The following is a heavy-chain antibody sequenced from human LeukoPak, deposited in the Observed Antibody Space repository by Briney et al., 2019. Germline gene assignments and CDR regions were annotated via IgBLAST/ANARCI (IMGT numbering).Heavy chain of an antibody. V-gene: IGHV4-38-2*02. D-gene: IGHD4-11*01. CDR3: AQDNYGAFDY. CDR1: GYSMSSGYY. Sequence: SETLSLTCSVSGYSMSSGYYWGWVRQPPGKGLQWLGSVFYNETARYNPSLHSRVTVSIDTSKNQFSLKLNSVTAGGTAIYYCAQDNYGAFDYWGQGILVTVSS. J-gene: IGHJ4*02. CDR2: VFYNETA.